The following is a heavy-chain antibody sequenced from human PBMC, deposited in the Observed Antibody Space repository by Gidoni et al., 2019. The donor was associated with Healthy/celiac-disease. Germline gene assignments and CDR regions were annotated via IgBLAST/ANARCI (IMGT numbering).Heavy chain of an antibody. CDR1: GFTCSSYA. J-gene: IGHJ4*02. D-gene: IGHD5-12*01. Sequence: VQLLECGGGLVQPGGSLRLSCADSGFTCSSYAMSRARQAPGKGLEWVSTLNGGGGSTYSADSVRGRFTISRDNSKNTLYLQMTSLRAEDTAVYSCAKNLGGEMATISVPYYFDFWGQGTLVTVSS. V-gene: IGHV3-23*01. CDR3: AKNLGGEMATISVPYYFDF. CDR2: LNGGGGST.